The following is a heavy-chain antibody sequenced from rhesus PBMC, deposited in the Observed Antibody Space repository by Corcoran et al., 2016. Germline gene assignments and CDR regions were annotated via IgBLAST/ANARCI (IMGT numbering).Heavy chain of an antibody. Sequence: QVQLQESGPGLVKPSETLSLTCAVSGYSISSGYGWSWIRQPPGERLEWIGYISYSGSSYYTPSFKSRVTISTDTSKNQFSLKLSSVTAADTAVYYCARRGYSNYLAAFDFWGQGLRVTVSS. J-gene: IGHJ3*01. CDR1: GYSISSGYG. V-gene: IGHV4-127*01. CDR3: ARRGYSNYLAAFDF. CDR2: ISYSGSS. D-gene: IGHD4-23*01.